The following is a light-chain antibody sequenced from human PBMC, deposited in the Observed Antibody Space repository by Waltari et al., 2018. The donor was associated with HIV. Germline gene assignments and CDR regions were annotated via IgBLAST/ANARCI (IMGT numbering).Light chain of an antibody. CDR2: VAS. CDR1: QGISSW. J-gene: IGKJ1*01. Sequence: DIQMTQSPSSVSASVGDRVTITCRASQGISSWLAWYQQKPWKAPKLLLYVASSLQSGVPSRFSGSRSGTDVTLTIISLQPEDFATYYCQQANSLPPTFGQGTKVEIK. V-gene: IGKV1-12*01. CDR3: QQANSLPPT.